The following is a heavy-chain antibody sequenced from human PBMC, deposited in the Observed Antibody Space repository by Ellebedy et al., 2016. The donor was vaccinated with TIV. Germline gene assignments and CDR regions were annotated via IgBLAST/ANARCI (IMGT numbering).Heavy chain of an antibody. CDR2: INHSGST. V-gene: IGHV4-4*02. CDR3: AMSSGWLRGDDY. J-gene: IGHJ4*02. D-gene: IGHD6-19*01. Sequence: MPSETLSLTCAVSGGSISSSNWWSWVRQPPGKGLEWIGEINHSGSTNYNPSLKSRVTISVDTSKNQFSLKLSSVTAADTAVYYCAMSSGWLRGDDYWGQGTLVTVSS. CDR1: GGSISSSNW.